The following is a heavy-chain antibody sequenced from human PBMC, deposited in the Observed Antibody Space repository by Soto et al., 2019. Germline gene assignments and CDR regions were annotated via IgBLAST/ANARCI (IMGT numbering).Heavy chain of an antibody. CDR3: ARVRGYCSSTSCYAVFPPWYYYMDV. CDR2: INHSGST. V-gene: IGHV4-34*01. Sequence: LSPTCAVYGGSFSGYYWSWIRQPPGKGLEWIGEINHSGSTNYNPSLKSRVTISVDTSKNQFSLKLSSVTAADTAVYYCARVRGYCSSTSCYAVFPPWYYYMDVWGKGTTVTVSS. D-gene: IGHD2-2*01. CDR1: GGSFSGYY. J-gene: IGHJ6*03.